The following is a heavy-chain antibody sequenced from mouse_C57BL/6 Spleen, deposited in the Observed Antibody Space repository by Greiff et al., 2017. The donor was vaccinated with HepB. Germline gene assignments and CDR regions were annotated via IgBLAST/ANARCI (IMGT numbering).Heavy chain of an antibody. D-gene: IGHD3-2*02. CDR2: INPYNGGT. Sequence: VQLKESGPVLVKPGASVKMSCKASGYTFTDYYMNWVKQSHGKSLEWIGVINPYNGGTSYNQKFKGKATLTVDKSSSTAYMELNSLTSEDSAVYYCARGSTAQAPYYFDYWGQGTTLTVSS. CDR3: ARGSTAQAPYYFDY. V-gene: IGHV1-19*01. CDR1: GYTFTDYY. J-gene: IGHJ2*01.